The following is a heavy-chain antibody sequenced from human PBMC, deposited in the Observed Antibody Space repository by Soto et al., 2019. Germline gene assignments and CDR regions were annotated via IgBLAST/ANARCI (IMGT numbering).Heavy chain of an antibody. CDR1: GFTFSSYA. CDR3: ARDKRNSSGWYKASVS. D-gene: IGHD6-19*01. CDR2: ISYDGSNK. Sequence: QVQLVESGGGVVQPGRSLRLSCAASGFTFSSYAMHWGRQAPGKGLEWVAVISYDGSNKYYADSVKGRFTISRDNSKNTLYLERNSLRDEDTAVYYCARDKRNSSGWYKASVSWGQGTLVTVSS. J-gene: IGHJ5*02. V-gene: IGHV3-30-3*01.